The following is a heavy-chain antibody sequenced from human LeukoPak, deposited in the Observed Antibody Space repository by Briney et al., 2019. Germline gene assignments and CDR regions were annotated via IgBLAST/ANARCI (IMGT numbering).Heavy chain of an antibody. D-gene: IGHD3-22*01. V-gene: IGHV3-23*01. CDR1: GFTFKNYA. CDR2: ISGDAVTS. CDR3: ASPALGQVTMKP. J-gene: IGHJ5*02. Sequence: GGSLRLSCAASGFTFKNYAMNWVRQSPGQGLEWVSTISGDAVTSWYADSVKGRFTVSRDNSKNIVFLQMNNLRAEDTAMYYCASPALGQVTMKPWGQGALVTVSS.